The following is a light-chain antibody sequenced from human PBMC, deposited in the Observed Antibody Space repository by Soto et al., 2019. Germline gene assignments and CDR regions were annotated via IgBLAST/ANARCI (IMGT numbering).Light chain of an antibody. CDR2: DND. V-gene: IGLV1-44*01. J-gene: IGLJ3*02. Sequence: QSVLTQPPSASGTPGQTVTISCSGSSSNIGSNTVNWYQHLPGTAPKLLIYDNDQRPSGVPDRFSGSKSGTSASLAISGLQSEDEADYYCASWDVSLNGFWVFGGGTKLTVL. CDR1: SSNIGSNT. CDR3: ASWDVSLNGFWV.